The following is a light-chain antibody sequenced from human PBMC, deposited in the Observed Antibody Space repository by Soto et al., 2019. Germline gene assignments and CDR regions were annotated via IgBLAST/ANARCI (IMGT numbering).Light chain of an antibody. CDR3: QQYYGTPLT. V-gene: IGKV4-1*01. Sequence: DIVMTQSPDSLAVSLGERATINCRSSQSVFYSSTNKNYLAWYQQKPGQPPKLLISWASTRESGVPDRFSGSGSGTDFTLTISSLQTEDVAVYYCQQYYGTPLTFGGGTKVEIK. CDR2: WAS. CDR1: QSVFYSSTNKNY. J-gene: IGKJ4*01.